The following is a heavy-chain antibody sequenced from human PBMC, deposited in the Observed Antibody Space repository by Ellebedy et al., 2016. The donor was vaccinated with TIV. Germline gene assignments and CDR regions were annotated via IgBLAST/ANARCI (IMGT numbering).Heavy chain of an antibody. CDR2: IYSGGST. Sequence: GGSLRLXXAASGFTVSSNYMSWVRQAPGKGLEWVSVIYSGGSTFDTDSVKGRFSIYRDNSKSTLYLQMNSLKAEDTAVYYCARGRYSDDWGQGTLVTISS. V-gene: IGHV3-53*01. CDR3: ARGRYSDD. CDR1: GFTVSSNY. D-gene: IGHD2-15*01. J-gene: IGHJ4*02.